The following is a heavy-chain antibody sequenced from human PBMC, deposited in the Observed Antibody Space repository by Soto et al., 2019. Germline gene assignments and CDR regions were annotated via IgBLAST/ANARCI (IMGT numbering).Heavy chain of an antibody. J-gene: IGHJ4*02. CDR1: GFTFSSYS. D-gene: IGHD2-21*02. Sequence: GGSLRLSCAASGFTFSSYSMNWVRQAPGKGLEWVSYISSSSSTIYYADSVKGRFTISRDNAKNSLYLQMNSLRDEDTAVYYWARDPTLWVVVTASPPSFFDYWGQGTLVTVSS. V-gene: IGHV3-48*02. CDR2: ISSSSSTI. CDR3: ARDPTLWVVVTASPPSFFDY.